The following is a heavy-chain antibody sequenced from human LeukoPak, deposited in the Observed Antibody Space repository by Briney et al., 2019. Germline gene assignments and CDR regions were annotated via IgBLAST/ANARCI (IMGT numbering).Heavy chain of an antibody. D-gene: IGHD3-9*01. CDR2: ISWDGGST. V-gene: IGHV3-43D*03. CDR3: AKDSDPLRYFDWLYSRNHYYYYMDV. Sequence: GGSLRLSCAASGFTFDDYAMHWVRQAPGKGLEWVSLISWDGGSTYYADSVKGRFTISRDNSKNSLYLQMNSLRAGDTALYYCAKDSDPLRYFDWLYSRNHYYYYMDVWGKGTTVTVSS. J-gene: IGHJ6*03. CDR1: GFTFDDYA.